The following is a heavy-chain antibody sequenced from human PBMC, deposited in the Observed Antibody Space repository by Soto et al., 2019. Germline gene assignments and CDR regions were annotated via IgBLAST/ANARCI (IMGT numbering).Heavy chain of an antibody. CDR2: ISYDGSNK. J-gene: IGHJ2*01. D-gene: IGHD5-18*01. CDR3: ARDPLWGTAMVLWYFDL. CDR1: GFTFNSYG. V-gene: IGHV3-30*03. Sequence: GSLRLSCAASGFTFNSYGTHWVRRAPGKGLEWVAVISYDGSNKYYADSVKGRFTISRDNSKNTLYLQMNSLRAEDTAVYYCARDPLWGTAMVLWYFDLWGRGTLVTVSS.